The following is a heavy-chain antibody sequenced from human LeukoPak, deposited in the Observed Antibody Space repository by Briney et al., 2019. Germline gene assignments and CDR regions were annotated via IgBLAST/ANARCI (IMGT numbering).Heavy chain of an antibody. J-gene: IGHJ6*03. CDR3: ARTTMVRRTYYMDV. V-gene: IGHV4-38-2*02. CDR1: GYSISSGFY. Sequence: SETLSLTCTVSGYSISSGFYWGWIRQPPGKGLEWIGSMYYSGTTYYNPSLKSRVTISVDTSKNQFSLKLSSVTAADTAVYYCARTTMVRRTYYMDVWGKGTTVTISS. D-gene: IGHD3-10*01. CDR2: MYYSGTT.